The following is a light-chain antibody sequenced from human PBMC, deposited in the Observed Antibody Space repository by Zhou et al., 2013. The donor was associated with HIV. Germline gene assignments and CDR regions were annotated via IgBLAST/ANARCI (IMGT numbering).Light chain of an antibody. CDR1: NIGNKS. V-gene: IGLV3-21*01. J-gene: IGLJ2*01. CDR2: YDT. CDR3: QVWDISSGRPI. Sequence: YVLTQPPSVSVAPGKTATISCGGDNIGNKSVHWYRQTPGQAPMVVINYDTARPSGISDRFSGSNSGRSATLTITRVEAGDEADYVCQVWDISSGRPIFGGGTKLTVL.